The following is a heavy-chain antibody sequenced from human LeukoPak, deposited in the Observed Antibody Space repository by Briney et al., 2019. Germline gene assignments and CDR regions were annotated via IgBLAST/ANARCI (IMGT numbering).Heavy chain of an antibody. D-gene: IGHD6-19*01. Sequence: SETLSLICNVSGGSITNYFWSWMRQAPGEALQWIGNTYHSGTNYNPSLKSRVTISVDTAKNQFSLRLTAVTAADTAVYYCANSRQWLAFDSWGQGILVTVSS. CDR3: ANSRQWLAFDS. CDR2: TYHSGT. J-gene: IGHJ4*02. V-gene: IGHV4-4*09. CDR1: GGSITNYF.